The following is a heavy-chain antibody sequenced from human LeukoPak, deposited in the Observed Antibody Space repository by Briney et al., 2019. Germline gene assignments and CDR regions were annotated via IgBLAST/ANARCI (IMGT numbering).Heavy chain of an antibody. J-gene: IGHJ4*02. Sequence: PSETLSLTCTVSGGSISSYYWSWLRQPPGKGLEWIGYIYYSGSTNYNPSLKSRVTISVDTSKNQFSLKLSSVTAADTAVYYCARVMEVRGVNHFDYWGQGTLVTVSS. CDR3: ARVMEVRGVNHFDY. CDR1: GGSISSYY. CDR2: IYYSGST. V-gene: IGHV4-59*01. D-gene: IGHD3-10*01.